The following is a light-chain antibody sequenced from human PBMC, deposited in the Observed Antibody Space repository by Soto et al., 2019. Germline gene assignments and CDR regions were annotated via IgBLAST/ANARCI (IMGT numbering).Light chain of an antibody. CDR3: CSYAGSSTFLYV. J-gene: IGLJ1*01. V-gene: IGLV2-23*03. CDR2: EGS. Sequence: QSVLTQPNSASGTPGQRVTISCSGSSSDVGSYNLVSWYQQHPGKAPKLMIYEGSKRPSGVSNRFSGSKSGNTASLTISGLQAEDEADYYCCSYAGSSTFLYVFGTGTKVTVL. CDR1: SSDVGSYNL.